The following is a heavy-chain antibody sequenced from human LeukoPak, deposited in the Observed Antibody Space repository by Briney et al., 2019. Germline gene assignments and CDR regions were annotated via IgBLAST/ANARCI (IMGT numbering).Heavy chain of an antibody. CDR3: ARDSPDAFDI. CDR2: IYYSGST. CDR1: GGSISSSSYY. Sequence: SETLSLTCTVSGGSISSSSYYWGWIRQPPGTGLEWIGSIYYSGSTYYNPSLKSRVTISVDTSKNQFSLKLSSVTAADTAVYYCARDSPDAFDIWGQGTMVTVSS. J-gene: IGHJ3*02. V-gene: IGHV4-39*07.